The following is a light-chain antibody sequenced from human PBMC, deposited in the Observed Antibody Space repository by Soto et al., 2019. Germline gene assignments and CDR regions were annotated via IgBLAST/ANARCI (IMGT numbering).Light chain of an antibody. CDR2: EGS. CDR1: SSDVGSYNL. J-gene: IGLJ2*01. Sequence: QSALTPPASVSGSPGQSITISCTGTSSDVGSYNLVSWYQQHPGKAPKLMIYEGSKRPSGVSNRFSGSKSGNTASLTISGLQAEDEADYYCCSYAGSVGFGGGTKLTVL. CDR3: CSYAGSVG. V-gene: IGLV2-23*01.